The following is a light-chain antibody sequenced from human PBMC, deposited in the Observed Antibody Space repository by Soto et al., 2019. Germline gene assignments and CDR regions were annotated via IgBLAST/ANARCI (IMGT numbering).Light chain of an antibody. V-gene: IGKV3-11*01. CDR3: QQRSNWPPVFT. J-gene: IGKJ4*01. CDR2: DAS. CDR1: QSVSSY. Sequence: EIVLTQSPATLSLPPGERATLSCRASQSVSSYLAWYQQKPGQAPRLLIYDASNRATGIPARFSGSGSGTDFTLTISSLESEDFAVYYCQQRSNWPPVFTFGGGTKVEIK.